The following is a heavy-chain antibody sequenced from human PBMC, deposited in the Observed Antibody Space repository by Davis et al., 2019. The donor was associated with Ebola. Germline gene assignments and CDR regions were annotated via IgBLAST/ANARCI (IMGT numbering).Heavy chain of an antibody. CDR3: VRGGYCSSTSCYGYYYYGMDV. CDR1: GGSISSSNW. J-gene: IGHJ6*02. Sequence: SETLSLTCAVSGGSISSSNWWSWVRQPPGKGLEWIGEIYHCGSTNYNPSLKSRVTISVDKSKNQFSLKLSSVTAADTAVYYCVRGGYCSSTSCYGYYYYGMDVWGQGTTVTVSS. CDR2: IYHCGST. V-gene: IGHV4-4*02. D-gene: IGHD2-2*01.